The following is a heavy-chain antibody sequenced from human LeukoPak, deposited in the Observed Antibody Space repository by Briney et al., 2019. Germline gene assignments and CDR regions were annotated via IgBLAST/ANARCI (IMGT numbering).Heavy chain of an antibody. V-gene: IGHV1-24*01. D-gene: IGHD4-23*01. CDR1: GHTLSDLT. CDR2: FAPEIGER. J-gene: IGHJ4*02. CDR3: ATWVGTLRGGYFVY. Sequence: ASVKVSCKVSGHTLSDLTVHWVRQAPGSGPEWMGGFAPEIGERVYAQKFQGRVTLTEDTSTDTAYMDLSSLRSEDTAVYYCATWVGTLRGGYFVYWGQGTLVTVSA.